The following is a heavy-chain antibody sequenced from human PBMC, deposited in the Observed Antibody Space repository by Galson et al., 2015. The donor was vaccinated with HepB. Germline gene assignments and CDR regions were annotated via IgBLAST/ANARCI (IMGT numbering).Heavy chain of an antibody. J-gene: IGHJ6*02. V-gene: IGHV1-69*13. CDR1: GGTFSSYA. CDR2: IIPIFGTA. Sequence: VKVSCKASGGTFSSYAISWVRQAPGQGLEWMGGIIPIFGTANYAQKFQGRVTITADESTSTAYMELSSLRSEDTAVYYCARDSGITIFGVVITGAEGMDVWGQGTTVTVSS. D-gene: IGHD3-3*01. CDR3: ARDSGITIFGVVITGAEGMDV.